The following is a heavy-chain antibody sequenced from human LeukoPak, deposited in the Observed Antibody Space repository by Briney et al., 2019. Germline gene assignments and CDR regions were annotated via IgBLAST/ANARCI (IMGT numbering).Heavy chain of an antibody. CDR3: ARDVSGVVPALYYYYLDV. D-gene: IGHD2-2*01. J-gene: IGHJ6*03. CDR2: IYTSGST. CDR1: GGSISSYY. V-gene: IGHV4-4*07. Sequence: SETLSLTCTVPGGSISSYYWSWIRQPAGKGLEWIGRIYTSGSTNYNPSLKSRVTISVDKSKNQFSLKLSSVTAADTAVYYCARDVSGVVPALYYYYLDVWGKGNTVTVSS.